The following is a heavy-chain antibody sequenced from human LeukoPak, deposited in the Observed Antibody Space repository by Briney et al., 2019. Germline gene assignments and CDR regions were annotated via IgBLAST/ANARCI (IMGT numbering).Heavy chain of an antibody. CDR1: GFTFSSYE. V-gene: IGHV3-48*03. CDR2: ISSSGSTI. Sequence: GGSLRLSCAASGFTFSSYEMNWVRQAPGKGLEGVSYISSSGSTIYYADSVRGRFAISRDSAKNSLYLQMNSLRAEDTAVYYCARDLGVRDYYDSSGYYTEYFQHWGQGTLVTVSS. J-gene: IGHJ1*01. CDR3: ARDLGVRDYYDSSGYYTEYFQH. D-gene: IGHD3-22*01.